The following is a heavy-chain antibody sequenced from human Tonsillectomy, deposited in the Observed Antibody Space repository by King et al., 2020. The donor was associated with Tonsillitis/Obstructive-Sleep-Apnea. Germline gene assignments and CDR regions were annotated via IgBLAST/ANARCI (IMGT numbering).Heavy chain of an antibody. J-gene: IGHJ4*02. CDR1: GYSFTNYC. Sequence: QLVQSGAEVKKPGESLKISCKGSGYSFTNYCICWVRQMSGKDLEWRGIIYPGDSDTRYSPFFHGQVTISAGKAISTASLQWSSLKASDTAMYYCARLNPSSWSLDYWGQGTLVTVSS. D-gene: IGHD6-13*01. CDR3: ARLNPSSWSLDY. V-gene: IGHV5-51*01. CDR2: IYPGDSDT.